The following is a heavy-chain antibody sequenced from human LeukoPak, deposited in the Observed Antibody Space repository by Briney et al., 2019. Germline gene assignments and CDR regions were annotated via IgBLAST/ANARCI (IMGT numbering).Heavy chain of an antibody. CDR3: ARDSAYYYYMDV. CDR1: GLTVSDSY. CDR2: IHVGGRT. Sequence: GGSLRLSCAASGLTVSDSYMNWVRQAPGKGLEWVSVIHVGGRTDYADAVKGRFTISRDNSKNTVYLQMNSLRDDDTAVYYCARDSAYYYYMDVWGKGTTVTISS. V-gene: IGHV3-66*01. D-gene: IGHD3-10*01. J-gene: IGHJ6*03.